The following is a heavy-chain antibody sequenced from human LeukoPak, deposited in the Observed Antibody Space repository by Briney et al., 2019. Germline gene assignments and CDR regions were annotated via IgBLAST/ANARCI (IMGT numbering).Heavy chain of an antibody. J-gene: IGHJ4*02. CDR3: AKTPTALVRGGYYFDN. CDR2: INHIGST. Sequence: SETLSLTCAVYGGSFSGHYWSWIRQPPGKGLEWIGEINHIGSTDYNPSLKSRVTIAVDTSKNQFSLKLSSVTAADTAVYYCAKTPTALVRGGYYFDNWGRGTLVTVS. V-gene: IGHV4-34*01. D-gene: IGHD6-6*01. CDR1: GGSFSGHY.